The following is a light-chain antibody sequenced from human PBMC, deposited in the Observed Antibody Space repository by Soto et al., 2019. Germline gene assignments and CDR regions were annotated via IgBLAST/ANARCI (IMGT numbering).Light chain of an antibody. CDR1: QGISSY. CDR2: TAS. CDR3: QQRNSYPIT. J-gene: IGKJ5*01. Sequence: DIQLTQSPSFLSASVGDRVTITCRASQGISSYLAWYQQKPGKAPNLLIHTASTLQSGVPSRFSGSGSGTEFTLTIRSLQPEDFATYYCQQRNSYPITFGQGTRLESK. V-gene: IGKV1-9*01.